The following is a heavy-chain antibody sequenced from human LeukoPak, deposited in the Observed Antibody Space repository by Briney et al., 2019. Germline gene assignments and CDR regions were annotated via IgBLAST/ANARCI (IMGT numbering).Heavy chain of an antibody. CDR2: ISGSVGST. V-gene: IGHV3-23*01. CDR3: AKERGYDYVGGSYEDYFDY. J-gene: IGHJ4*02. D-gene: IGHD3-16*01. Sequence: GGSLRLSCAASGFTFSSYAMSWVRHAPGKGLEWVSAISGSVGSTYYADSVKGRFTISRDNSKNSLYLQMNSLRAEDTAVYYCAKERGYDYVGGSYEDYFDYWGQGTLVTVSS. CDR1: GFTFSSYA.